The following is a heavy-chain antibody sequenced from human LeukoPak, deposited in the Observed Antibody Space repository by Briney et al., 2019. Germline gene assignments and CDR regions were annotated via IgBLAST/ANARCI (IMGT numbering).Heavy chain of an antibody. CDR2: ISGSGGST. Sequence: PGGSLRLSCAASGFTFSSYAMSWVRQAPGKGLEWVSAISGSGGSTYYADSVKGRFTISRDNSKNTLYLQMNSLRAEDTAVYYCAKDRITMVRGVIITVFGYWGQGTTVTVSS. V-gene: IGHV3-23*01. CDR1: GFTFSSYA. CDR3: AKDRITMVRGVIITVFGY. D-gene: IGHD3-10*01. J-gene: IGHJ4*03.